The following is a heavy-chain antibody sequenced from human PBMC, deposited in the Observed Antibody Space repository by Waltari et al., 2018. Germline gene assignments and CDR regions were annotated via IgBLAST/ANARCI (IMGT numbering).Heavy chain of an antibody. CDR2: IYHSGST. Sequence: QVQLQESGPGLVKPSETLSLTCAVSGYSISSGYYWGWIRQPPGKGLEWIGSIYHSGSTYYNPSLKSRVTRSVDTSKNQFSLKLSSVTAADTAVYYCARAGYYYGSGSGLNWFDPWGQGTLVTVSS. D-gene: IGHD3-10*01. CDR1: GYSISSGYY. V-gene: IGHV4-38-2*01. CDR3: ARAGYYYGSGSGLNWFDP. J-gene: IGHJ5*02.